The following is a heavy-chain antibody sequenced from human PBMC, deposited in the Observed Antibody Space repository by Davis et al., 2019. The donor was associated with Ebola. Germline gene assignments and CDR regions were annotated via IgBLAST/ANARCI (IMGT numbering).Heavy chain of an antibody. D-gene: IGHD4-17*01. CDR3: TTTTVTTDY. J-gene: IGHJ4*02. Sequence: GGSLRLSCAASGFTFSGSAMHWVRQVSGKGLEWVGRIRSKASSYATAYAASVKGRFTISRDDSKNTAYLQMNSLKTEDTAVHYCTTTTVTTDYWGQGTLVTVSS. CDR1: GFTFSGSA. CDR2: IRSKASSYAT. V-gene: IGHV3-73*01.